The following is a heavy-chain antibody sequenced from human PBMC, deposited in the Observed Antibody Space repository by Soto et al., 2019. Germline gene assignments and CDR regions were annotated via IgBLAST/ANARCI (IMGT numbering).Heavy chain of an antibody. D-gene: IGHD6-13*01. V-gene: IGHV3-21*01. Sequence: EVQLVESGGGLVKPGGSLRLSCAASGFTFSSYSMNWVRQAPGKGLEWVSSISSSSSYIYYADSVKGRFTISRDNAKNSRYLQMNSLRAEDTAVYYCARDPLGSSWFFDYWGQGTLVTVSS. CDR3: ARDPLGSSWFFDY. CDR2: ISSSSSYI. J-gene: IGHJ4*02. CDR1: GFTFSSYS.